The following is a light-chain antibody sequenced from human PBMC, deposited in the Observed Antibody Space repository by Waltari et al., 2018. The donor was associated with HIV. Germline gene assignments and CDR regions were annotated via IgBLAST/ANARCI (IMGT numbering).Light chain of an antibody. V-gene: IGLV3-21*02. Sequence: SYVLTQPPSVSVAPGQTATITCEGNNLRAKNVHWYQQTPGQAPVLVVYDDTYRPSGIPERFSGSNSGNTATLTISRVEDGDEADYYCQVWDGGSVHVIFGGGTKLTVL. CDR2: DDT. CDR1: NLRAKN. CDR3: QVWDGGSVHVI. J-gene: IGLJ2*01.